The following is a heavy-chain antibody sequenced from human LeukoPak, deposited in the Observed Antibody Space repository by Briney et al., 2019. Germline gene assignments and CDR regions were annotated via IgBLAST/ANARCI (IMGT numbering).Heavy chain of an antibody. Sequence: GGSLRPSCAASGFIFSSYAMHWVRQAPGKGLEWVAVVSYDGINKNYADSVKGRFTISRDNSKNTLYLQMNSLRAEDTAVYYCARGYYYDGSGYCDYWGQGSLVTVSS. D-gene: IGHD3-22*01. V-gene: IGHV3-30*04. J-gene: IGHJ4*02. CDR2: VSYDGINK. CDR3: ARGYYYDGSGYCDY. CDR1: GFIFSSYA.